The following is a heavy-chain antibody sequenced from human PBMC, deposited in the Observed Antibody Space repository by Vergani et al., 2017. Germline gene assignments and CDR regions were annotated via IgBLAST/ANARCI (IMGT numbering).Heavy chain of an antibody. CDR3: VRDVRVSRT. J-gene: IGHJ3*01. Sequence: EVQMVESGGGVVKPGGSLRLFCVASGFTFSHYSMNWVRQAPGKGLEWVSYISGNNDDVYYADSVKGRFTLSRDNAKNSLYLDMSGLRAEDTAVYYCVRDVRVSRTWGQGTLVAGSS. CDR2: ISGNNDDV. CDR1: GFTFSHYS. V-gene: IGHV3-21*01.